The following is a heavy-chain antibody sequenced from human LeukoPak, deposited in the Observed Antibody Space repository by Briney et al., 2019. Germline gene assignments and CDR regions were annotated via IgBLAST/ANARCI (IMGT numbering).Heavy chain of an antibody. V-gene: IGHV1-2*06. CDR1: GYTFTGYY. Sequence: ASVKVSCKASGYTFTGYYMHWVRQATGQGLEWMGRINPDSGGTNYAQKFQGRVTMTRDTSISTAYMDLSRLRSDDTAVYYCAREPATMVRGVLLGRFDPWGQGTLVTVSS. CDR2: INPDSGGT. D-gene: IGHD3-10*01. J-gene: IGHJ5*02. CDR3: AREPATMVRGVLLGRFDP.